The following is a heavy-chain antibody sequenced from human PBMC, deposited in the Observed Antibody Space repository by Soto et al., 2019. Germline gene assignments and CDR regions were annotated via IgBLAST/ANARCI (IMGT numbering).Heavy chain of an antibody. J-gene: IGHJ4*02. CDR3: TREVGNYLVWSLFDY. CDR2: IRSKDYGGTT. CDR1: GFTFGDFA. Sequence: GGSLRLSCTASGFTFGDFAMSWFRQAPGKGLEWVGFIRSKDYGGTTEYAASVKGRFTISRDDSKSIAYLQMNSLKTEDTAVYYCTREVGNYLVWSLFDYWGQGTLVTSPQ. V-gene: IGHV3-49*03. D-gene: IGHD1-7*01.